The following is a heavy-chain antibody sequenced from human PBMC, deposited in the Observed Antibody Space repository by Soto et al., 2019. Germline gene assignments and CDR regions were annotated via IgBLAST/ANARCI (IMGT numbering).Heavy chain of an antibody. CDR2: IYYSGST. D-gene: IGHD6-19*01. Sequence: PSETLSLTCTVSGGSISGSGYYWGWIRQPPGKGLEWIGNIYYSGSTNYNSSLKSRVTISVDTSKIQFSLKLSSVTAADTAVYYCARADFFKLSSGWFLDYWGQGTLVTVSS. CDR1: GGSISGSGYY. V-gene: IGHV4-39*07. CDR3: ARADFFKLSSGWFLDY. J-gene: IGHJ4*02.